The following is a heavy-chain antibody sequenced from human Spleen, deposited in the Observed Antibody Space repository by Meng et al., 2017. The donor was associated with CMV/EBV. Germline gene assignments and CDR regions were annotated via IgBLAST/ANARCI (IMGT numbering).Heavy chain of an antibody. CDR1: GFTVSSNY. V-gene: IGHV3-53*05. CDR3: AKQAPSGYDHLDY. Sequence: GESLKISCAVSGFTVSSNYMNWVRQAPGKGLEWVSVIYSGGSTYYADSVKGRFTISRDNAKNSLYLQMNSLRAEDTALYYCAKQAPSGYDHLDYWGQGTLVTVSS. J-gene: IGHJ4*02. D-gene: IGHD5-12*01. CDR2: IYSGGST.